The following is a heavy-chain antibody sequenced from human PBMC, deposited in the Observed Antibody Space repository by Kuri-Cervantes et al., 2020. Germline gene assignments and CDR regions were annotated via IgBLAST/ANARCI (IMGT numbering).Heavy chain of an antibody. CDR1: GFTFSSYS. V-gene: IGHV3-48*04. J-gene: IGHJ4*02. CDR3: ARDSHYGWYGVDY. D-gene: IGHD6-19*01. CDR2: ISSSGSTI. Sequence: GGFLRLSCAASGFTFSSYSMNWVRQAPGKGLEWVSYISSSGSTIYYADSVKGRFTISRDNAKNSLYLQMNSLRAEDTAVYYCARDSHYGWYGVDYWGQGTLVTVSS.